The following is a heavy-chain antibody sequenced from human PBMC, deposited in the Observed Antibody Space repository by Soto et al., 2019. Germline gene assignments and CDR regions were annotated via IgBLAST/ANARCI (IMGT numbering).Heavy chain of an antibody. Sequence: GGSLRLSCAASGFTFSSYWMSWVRQAPGKGLEWVANIKQDGSEKYCVDSVKGRFTISRDNAKNSLYLQMNSLRAEDTAVYYCARVSYSSSWYVYYYYGMDVWGQGTTVTVSS. CDR2: IKQDGSEK. J-gene: IGHJ6*02. CDR1: GFTFSSYW. D-gene: IGHD6-13*01. V-gene: IGHV3-7*03. CDR3: ARVSYSSSWYVYYYYGMDV.